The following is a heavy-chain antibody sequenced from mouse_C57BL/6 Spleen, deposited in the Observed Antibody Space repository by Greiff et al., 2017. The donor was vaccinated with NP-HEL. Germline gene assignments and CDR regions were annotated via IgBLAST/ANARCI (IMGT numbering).Heavy chain of an antibody. CDR1: GYTFTSYG. D-gene: IGHD1-1*01. V-gene: IGHV1-81*01. J-gene: IGHJ2*01. CDR3: AREVYYYGSSHYFDY. Sequence: VKLMESGAELARPGASVKLSCKASGYTFTSYGISWVKQRPGQGLEWIGEIYPRSGNTYYNEKFKGKATLTADKSSSTAYMELRSLTSEDSAVYFCAREVYYYGSSHYFDYWGKGTTLTVSS. CDR2: IYPRSGNT.